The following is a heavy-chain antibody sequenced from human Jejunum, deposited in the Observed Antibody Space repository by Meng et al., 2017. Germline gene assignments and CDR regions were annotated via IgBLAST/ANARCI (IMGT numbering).Heavy chain of an antibody. CDR2: VFSSGIT. D-gene: IGHD3-16*01. Sequence: SETLSLTCTVSGGSINSDSNYWNWIRQPAGKGLEWIGRVFSSGITNYNPSLKSRVTISVDTSKKHFSLELSSVTAADTAVYYCARGGSAIAAWYFDLWGRGILVTVSS. CDR1: GGSINSDSNY. J-gene: IGHJ2*01. CDR3: ARGGSAIAAWYFDL. V-gene: IGHV4-61*02.